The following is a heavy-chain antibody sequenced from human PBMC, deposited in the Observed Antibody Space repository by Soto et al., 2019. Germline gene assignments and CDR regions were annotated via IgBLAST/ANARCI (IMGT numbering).Heavy chain of an antibody. CDR2: ISGSGGST. CDR1: GFTFSSYA. J-gene: IGHJ3*02. Sequence: PGGSLRLSCAASGFTFSSYAMSWVRQAPGKRLEWVTTISGSGGSTYYADSVKGRFTISRDNFRDTLYLQMNSQRAEDTAVYYCAFGYCSGGSCQSEYDAFDMWGQGTMVTVSS. CDR3: AFGYCSGGSCQSEYDAFDM. D-gene: IGHD2-15*01. V-gene: IGHV3-23*01.